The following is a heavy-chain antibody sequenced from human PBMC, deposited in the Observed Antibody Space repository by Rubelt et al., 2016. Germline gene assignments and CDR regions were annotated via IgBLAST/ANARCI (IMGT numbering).Heavy chain of an antibody. D-gene: IGHD4-11*01. V-gene: IGHV1-8*02. CDR2: MNPNSGNT. J-gene: IGHJ4*02. CDR1: GGTFSSYA. Sequence: QVQLVQSGAEVKKPGSSVKVSCKASGGTFSSYAIGWVRQAPGQGLEWMGWMNPNSGNTGYAQKFQGRVTMTRNTSISTAYMELSSLRSEDTAVYYCARAPDYHNPGDYWGQGTLVTVSS. CDR3: ARAPDYHNPGDY.